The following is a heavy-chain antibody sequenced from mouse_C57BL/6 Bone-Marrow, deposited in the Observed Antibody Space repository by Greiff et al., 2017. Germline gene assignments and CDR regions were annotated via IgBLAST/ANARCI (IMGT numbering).Heavy chain of an antibody. CDR3: ARGSMMVTKFAY. J-gene: IGHJ3*01. CDR1: GYAFSSYW. V-gene: IGHV1-80*01. Sequence: QVQLQQSGAELVKPGASVKLSCKASGYAFSSYWMNWVQQRPGKGLEWIGQIYPGDGDTNYNGKFKGKATLTADKSSSTAYMQLSSLTSEDSAVYVCARGSMMVTKFAYWGQGTLVTVSA. CDR2: IYPGDGDT. D-gene: IGHD2-3*01.